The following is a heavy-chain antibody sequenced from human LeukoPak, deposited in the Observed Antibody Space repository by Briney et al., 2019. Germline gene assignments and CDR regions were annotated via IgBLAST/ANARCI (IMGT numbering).Heavy chain of an antibody. D-gene: IGHD3-10*01. Sequence: ASVKVSCKASGYTFTSYGISWVRQAPGQGLDWMGWISAYNGNTNYARKLQGRVTMTTDTSTSTAYMELRSLRSDDTAVYYCARSWGYYYGSGSYPQFDYWGQGTLVTVSS. CDR2: ISAYNGNT. CDR3: ARSWGYYYGSGSYPQFDY. V-gene: IGHV1-18*01. J-gene: IGHJ4*02. CDR1: GYTFTSYG.